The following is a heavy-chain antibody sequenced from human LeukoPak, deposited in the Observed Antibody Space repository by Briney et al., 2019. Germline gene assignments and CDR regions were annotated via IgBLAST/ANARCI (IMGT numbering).Heavy chain of an antibody. Sequence: SETLSLTCAVYGGSFSGYYWSWIRQPPGKGLEWIGEINHSGSTNYNPSLKSRVTISVDTSKNQLSLKLSSVTAADTALYYCARGHPRIRVYYYYGMDVWGQGTTVTVSS. J-gene: IGHJ6*02. CDR3: ARGHPRIRVYYYYGMDV. D-gene: IGHD2-15*01. CDR2: INHSGST. V-gene: IGHV4-34*01. CDR1: GGSFSGYY.